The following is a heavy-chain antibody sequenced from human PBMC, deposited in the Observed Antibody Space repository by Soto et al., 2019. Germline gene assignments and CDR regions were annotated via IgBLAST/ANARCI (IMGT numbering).Heavy chain of an antibody. V-gene: IGHV1-3*01. J-gene: IGHJ4*02. D-gene: IGHD6-25*01. CDR3: IVSRGWGDVQY. Sequence: QVLLVQSGAEVKKPGASVQISCKASGYTFTTYDMHWVRQAPGQRLEWMGSINENNGNPKYSQRVQGTATFTRDTAATTGDMDRSRLISEDTAVYYCIVSRGWGDVQYLGQGKLVTVSA. CDR2: INENNGNP. CDR1: GYTFTTYD.